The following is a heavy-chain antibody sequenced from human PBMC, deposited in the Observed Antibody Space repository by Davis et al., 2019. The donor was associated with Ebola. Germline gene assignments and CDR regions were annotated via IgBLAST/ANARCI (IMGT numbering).Heavy chain of an antibody. Sequence: GPTLLHPPPPLSLPCSLSRFSISPPGVGVGWIRPPPGKAMAWPGITFWDDDRRYNPSLKSRPTITKDTSKNQVVLTMTNMHPVDTATYYCARRIVGSNSRDSWSQGTLVTVSS. V-gene: IGHV2-5*02. D-gene: IGHD1-26*01. CDR3: ARRIVGSNSRDS. CDR1: RFSISPPGVG. J-gene: IGHJ5*02. CDR2: TFWDDDR.